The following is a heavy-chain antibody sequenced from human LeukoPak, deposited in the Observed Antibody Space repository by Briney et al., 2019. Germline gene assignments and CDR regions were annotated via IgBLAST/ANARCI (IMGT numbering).Heavy chain of an antibody. CDR3: AREGRSYYDY. V-gene: IGHV3-30-3*01. J-gene: IGHJ4*02. D-gene: IGHD3-10*01. CDR1: GFTFSSYA. Sequence: PGRSLRLSCAASGFTFSSYAMHWVRQAPGKGLEWVAVISYDGSNKYYADSVKGRFTTSRDNSKNTLYLQMNSLRAEDTAVYYCAREGRSYYDYWGQGTLVTVSS. CDR2: ISYDGSNK.